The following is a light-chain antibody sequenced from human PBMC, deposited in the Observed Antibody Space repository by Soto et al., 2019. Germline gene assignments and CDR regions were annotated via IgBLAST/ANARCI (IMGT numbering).Light chain of an antibody. J-gene: IGKJ5*01. Sequence: EIVLTQSPGTLSLSPGERATLSCWASQSVASTYLGWYQQKPGQAPRLLIYGASSRATGIPDRFSGSGSGTDFPLTSSILEPEDCALYYCQQYAGSPTFGQGTRLEIK. CDR2: GAS. V-gene: IGKV3-20*01. CDR3: QQYAGSPT. CDR1: QSVASTY.